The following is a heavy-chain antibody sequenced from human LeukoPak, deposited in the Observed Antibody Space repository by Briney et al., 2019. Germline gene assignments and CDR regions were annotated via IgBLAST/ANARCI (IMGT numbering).Heavy chain of an antibody. CDR2: ISGSGGST. D-gene: IGHD3-22*01. V-gene: IGHV3-23*01. CDR3: ANQGNYYDSSGYYWYFDL. J-gene: IGHJ2*01. Sequence: GGSLRLSCAASGFTFSSYAMSWVRQAPGKGLEWVSAISGSGGSTYYADSVKGRFTISRDNSKNTLYLQMNSLRAEDTAVYYCANQGNYYDSSGYYWYFDLWGRGTLVTVSS. CDR1: GFTFSSYA.